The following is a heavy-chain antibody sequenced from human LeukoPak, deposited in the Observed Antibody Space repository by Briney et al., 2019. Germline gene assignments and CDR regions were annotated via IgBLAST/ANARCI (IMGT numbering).Heavy chain of an antibody. CDR1: GGSISSSN. D-gene: IGHD1-7*01. J-gene: IGHJ4*02. CDR3: AKDERNWNYNLASQTYD. Sequence: GTLSLTCAVSGGSISSSNWWSWVRQAPGKGLEWVSAISGSGVSTYYADSVKGRFTISRDNSKNTLYLQMNSLRAEDTAVYYCAKDERNWNYNLASQTYDWGQGTLVTVSS. V-gene: IGHV3-23*01. CDR2: ISGSGVST.